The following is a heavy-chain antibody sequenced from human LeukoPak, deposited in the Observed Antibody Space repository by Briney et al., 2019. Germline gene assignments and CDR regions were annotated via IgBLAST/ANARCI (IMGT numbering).Heavy chain of an antibody. CDR1: GFTFSSYS. V-gene: IGHV3-21*01. Sequence: GGSLRLSCAASGFTFSSYSMNWVRQAPGKGLEWVSSISSSSSYIYYADSVKGRFTISRDNAKNSLYLQMNSLRAEDTAVYYCAREADFDRSPFDYWGQGTLVTVSS. CDR3: AREADFDRSPFDY. J-gene: IGHJ4*02. CDR2: ISSSSSYI. D-gene: IGHD3-9*01.